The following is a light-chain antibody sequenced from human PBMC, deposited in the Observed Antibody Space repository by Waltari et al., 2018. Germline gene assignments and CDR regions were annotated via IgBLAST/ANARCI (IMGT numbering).Light chain of an antibody. V-gene: IGKV3D-20*02. CDR1: QSVSSSY. J-gene: IGKJ3*01. Sequence: EIVLTQSPVTLSLSPGERATLSCRASQSVSSSYLAWYQQKPGQAPRLLIYGASTRATGIPARFSGSGSGTDFTLTISSLEPEDFAVYYCQHSDHWPPDATFGPGTKVDIK. CDR3: QHSDHWPPDAT. CDR2: GAS.